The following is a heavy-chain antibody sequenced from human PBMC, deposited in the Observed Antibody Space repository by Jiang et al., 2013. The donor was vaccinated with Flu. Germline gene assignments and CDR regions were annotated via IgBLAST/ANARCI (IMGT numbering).Heavy chain of an antibody. D-gene: IGHD3/OR15-3a*01. J-gene: IGHJ4*02. V-gene: IGHV2-5*02. CDR3: AHSSFSTGRVFDS. CDR1: GFSLSAGGEI. Sequence: LVKPTQTLTLTYTFSGFSLSAGGEIVSWIRQPPGEALEWLALIYWDDDKRYNPSLKTRLNIAKDTSKNEVVLTLANMDPVDTATYFCAHSSFSTGRVFDSWGQGTLVTVSS. CDR2: IYWDDDK.